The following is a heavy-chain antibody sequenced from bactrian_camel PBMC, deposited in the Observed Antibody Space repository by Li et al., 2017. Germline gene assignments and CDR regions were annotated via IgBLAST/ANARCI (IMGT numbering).Heavy chain of an antibody. CDR3: AGTSVYKFSLRLGENDYNY. CDR1: RFIFSNYG. J-gene: IGHJ4*01. CDR2: IYSDGSNT. Sequence: VQLVESGGGLVQPGGSLRLSCAASRFIFSNYGMSWVRQAPGKGLEWVSGIYSDGSNTYYADSVKGRFTISEDNAKNTLDLQMNSLKPDDTATYYCAGTSVYKFSLRLGENDYNYWGQGTQVTVS. V-gene: IGHV3S7*01. D-gene: IGHD3*01.